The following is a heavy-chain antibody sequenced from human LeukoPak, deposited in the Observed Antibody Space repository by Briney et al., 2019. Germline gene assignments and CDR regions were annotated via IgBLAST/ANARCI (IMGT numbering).Heavy chain of an antibody. CDR1: GGSISSSSYY. V-gene: IGHV4-39*07. CDR3: ASNIPIFPYYFDY. CDR2: IYYSGST. Sequence: SETLSLTCTVSGGSISSSSYYWGWIRQPPGKGLEWIGSIYYSGSTYYNPSLKSRVTISVDTSKNQFSLKLSSVTAADTAVYYCASNIPIFPYYFDYWGQGTLVTVSS. J-gene: IGHJ4*02.